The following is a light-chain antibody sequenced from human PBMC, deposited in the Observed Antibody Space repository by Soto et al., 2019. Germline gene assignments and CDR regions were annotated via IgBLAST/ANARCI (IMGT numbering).Light chain of an antibody. CDR1: QSVSSY. CDR2: DAY. V-gene: IGKV3-20*01. Sequence: ETVLTQSPGTLSLSPGERATLSCRASQSVSSYLAWYQQKPGQAPRLLIYDAYNRATGTPARFSGSGSGTDFTLTISRLEPEDFAVYYCQQYGSSPITFGQGTRLEIK. CDR3: QQYGSSPIT. J-gene: IGKJ5*01.